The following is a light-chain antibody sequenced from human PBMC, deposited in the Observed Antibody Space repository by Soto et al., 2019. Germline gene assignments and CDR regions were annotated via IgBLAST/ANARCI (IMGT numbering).Light chain of an antibody. CDR3: NSYTSSMTLWI. Sequence: QSALTQPASVSGSPGQSSTLSCTGTRSDVGGNNYVSWYQQHPGKAPLLIIYEGSNRPSGVSNLFSGSKSGNTASLTSSGRQAEDESDYDCNSYTSSMTLWIFGGGTKLTV. J-gene: IGLJ3*02. CDR1: RSDVGGNNY. V-gene: IGLV2-14*01. CDR2: EGS.